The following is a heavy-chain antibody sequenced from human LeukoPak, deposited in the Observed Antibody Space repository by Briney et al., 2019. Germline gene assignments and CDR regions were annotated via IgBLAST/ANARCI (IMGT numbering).Heavy chain of an antibody. CDR3: ARDPGVILTGYQDY. D-gene: IGHD3-9*01. CDR1: GFTISDYY. CDR2: ISNSGSTI. Sequence: PGGSLRLSCAASGFTISDYYMSWIRQPPGKGLAWVSHISNSGSTIYYADSVKGRFTISRDNAKNSLFLQMNSLRAEDTAVYYCARDPGVILTGYQDYWGQGTLVTVSS. V-gene: IGHV3-11*04. J-gene: IGHJ4*02.